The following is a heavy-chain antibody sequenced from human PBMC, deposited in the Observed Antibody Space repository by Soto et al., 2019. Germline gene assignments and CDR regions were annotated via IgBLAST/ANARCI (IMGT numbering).Heavy chain of an antibody. CDR1: GGSIRSGGYY. J-gene: IGHJ4*02. CDR3: ARDTPYGDPPT. V-gene: IGHV4-31*02. D-gene: IGHD4-17*01. Sequence: LCGGSIRSGGYYWSWIRQHPGKGLELIGYIYYSGSTYYNPSLKGRLTISLDTSETQFSLKLSSVTAADTAVYYCARDTPYGDPPTWGQGTLVTVSS. CDR2: IYYSGST.